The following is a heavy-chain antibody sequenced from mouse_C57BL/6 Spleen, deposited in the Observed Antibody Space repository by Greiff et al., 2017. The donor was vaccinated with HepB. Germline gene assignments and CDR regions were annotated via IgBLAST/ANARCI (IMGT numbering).Heavy chain of an antibody. CDR3: ARPGSSLMDY. V-gene: IGHV1-69*01. Sequence: VQLQQPGAELVMPGASVKLSCKASGYTFSSYWMHWVKQRPGQGLEWIGVIDPSDSYTNYNQKFKGKSTLTVDKSSSTAYMQLSSLTSEDSAVYYCARPGSSLMDYWGQGTSVTVSS. J-gene: IGHJ4*01. CDR2: IDPSDSYT. D-gene: IGHD1-1*01. CDR1: GYTFSSYW.